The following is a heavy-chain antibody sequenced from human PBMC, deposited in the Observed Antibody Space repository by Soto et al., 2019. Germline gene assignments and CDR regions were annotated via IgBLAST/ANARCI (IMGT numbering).Heavy chain of an antibody. V-gene: IGHV3-30-3*01. J-gene: IGHJ5*02. CDR3: ARGKYQLLYGGFWGWLDP. CDR1: GFTFSSYS. CDR2: ISYDGSNK. D-gene: IGHD2-2*02. Sequence: WVSLRLSCAASGFTFSSYSMHCVRQAPGKGLEWLAVISYDGSNKYYADSVKGRFTISRDNSKDTLYLQMGSLRAEDMAVYYCARGKYQLLYGGFWGWLDPWGQGTLVTVSS.